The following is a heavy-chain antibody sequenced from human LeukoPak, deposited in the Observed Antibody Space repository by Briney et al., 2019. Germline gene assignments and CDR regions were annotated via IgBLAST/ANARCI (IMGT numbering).Heavy chain of an antibody. V-gene: IGHV4-34*01. CDR3: ARDGGYYDSSGSLDY. CDR2: IYHSGST. CDR1: GFTFSDYY. Sequence: GSLRLSCAASGFTFSDYYMSWIRQAPGKGLEWIGYIYHSGSTYYNPSLKSRVTISVDRSKNQFSLKLSSVTAADTAVYYCARDGGYYDSSGSLDYWGQGTLVTVSS. J-gene: IGHJ4*02. D-gene: IGHD3-22*01.